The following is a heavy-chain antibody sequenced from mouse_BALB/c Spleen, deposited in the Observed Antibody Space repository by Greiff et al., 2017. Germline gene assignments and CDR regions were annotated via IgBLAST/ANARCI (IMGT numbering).Heavy chain of an antibody. D-gene: IGHD2-1*01. Sequence: EVQGVESGGGLVKPGGSLKLSCAASGFTFSSYAMSWVRQTPEKRLEWVATISSGGSYTYYPDSVKGRFTISRDNAKNTLYLQMSSLRSEDTAMYYCARRGYYGNIYYFDYWGQGTTLTVSS. J-gene: IGHJ2*01. CDR1: GFTFSSYA. CDR2: ISSGGSYT. V-gene: IGHV5-9-3*01. CDR3: ARRGYYGNIYYFDY.